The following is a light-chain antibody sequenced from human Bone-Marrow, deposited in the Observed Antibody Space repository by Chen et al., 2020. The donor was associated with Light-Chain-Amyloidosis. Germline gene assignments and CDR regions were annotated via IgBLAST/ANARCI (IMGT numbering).Light chain of an antibody. CDR3: SSYTITNTLV. J-gene: IGLJ1*01. CDR2: EVT. CDR1: SSDVGGDNH. V-gene: IGLV2-14*01. Sequence: QSALTQPASVSGSPGQSITISCTGTSSDVGGDNHVSWYQQHPDKAPKLMIYEVTNRPSWVPDRFSGSQSANTASLTISGLQTEDEADYFCSSYTITNTLVFGSGTRVTVL.